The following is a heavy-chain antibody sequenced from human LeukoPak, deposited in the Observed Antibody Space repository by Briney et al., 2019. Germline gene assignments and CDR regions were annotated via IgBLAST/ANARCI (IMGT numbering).Heavy chain of an antibody. J-gene: IGHJ2*01. CDR2: IYYSGST. CDR1: GGSISSSSYY. Sequence: KPSETLSLTCTVSGGSISSSSYYWGWIRQPPGKGLEWIGSIYYSGSTYYNPSLKSRAIISLDTSKNHFSLRLSSVTAADTAVYYCAREVVPAVDWYFDLWGRGTLVTVSS. CDR3: AREVVPAVDWYFDL. V-gene: IGHV4-39*07. D-gene: IGHD2-2*01.